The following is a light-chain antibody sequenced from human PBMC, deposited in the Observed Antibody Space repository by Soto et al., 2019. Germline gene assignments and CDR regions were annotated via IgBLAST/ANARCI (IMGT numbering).Light chain of an antibody. Sequence: QSALTQPASVSGSPGQSITISCTGTSSDVGGYNSVSWFQQHPGKAPKLIIYDVGNRPSGVSNRFSGSKSDNTASLTISGLQAEDEADYYCCSFTSSISYVFGTGTKVTVL. CDR3: CSFTSSISYV. CDR1: SSDVGGYNS. V-gene: IGLV2-14*01. CDR2: DVG. J-gene: IGLJ1*01.